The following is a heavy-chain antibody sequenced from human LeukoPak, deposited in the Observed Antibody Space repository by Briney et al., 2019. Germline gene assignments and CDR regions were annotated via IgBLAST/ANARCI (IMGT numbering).Heavy chain of an antibody. D-gene: IGHD6-13*01. CDR3: ARARRYRSSWYHDY. Sequence: GRYPRPSCAASGLTFTSYAMRWVGHGPGKGPERDSTISGSGGSTYYADSVKGRFTISRDNSKNTLYLQMNSLRAEDTAVYYCARARRYRSSWYHDYWGQGSLVTVSS. CDR1: GLTFTSYA. V-gene: IGHV3-23*01. CDR2: ISGSGGST. J-gene: IGHJ4*02.